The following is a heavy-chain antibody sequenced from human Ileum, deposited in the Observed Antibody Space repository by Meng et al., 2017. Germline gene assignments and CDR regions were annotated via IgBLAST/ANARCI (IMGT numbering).Heavy chain of an antibody. CDR1: GNSISSSKW. CDR3: ATTKNKKIDY. D-gene: IGHD2/OR15-2a*01. CDR2: IFHTAST. Sequence: QVQWRDGGPVLVEPPWTPSLTSVVSGNSISSSKWWNWHPQPPGKGLKWIGEIFHTASTNSTLSLQSRVTISADKSQNPLSLNFRSVTAADAAVYYCATTKNKKIDYWGQGTLVTVSS. V-gene: IGHV4-4*03. J-gene: IGHJ4*02.